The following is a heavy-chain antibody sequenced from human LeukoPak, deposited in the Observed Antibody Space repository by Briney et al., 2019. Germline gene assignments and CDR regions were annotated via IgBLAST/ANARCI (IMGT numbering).Heavy chain of an antibody. CDR1: GGSFSGYY. Sequence: SETLSLTCAVYGGSFSGYYWSWIRQPPGKGLEWIGEINHSGSTNYNPSLKSRVTISVDASKNQFSLKLSSVTAADTAVYYCARGIRDYVWGSYRFQHWGQGTLVTVSS. CDR3: ARGIRDYVWGSYRFQH. CDR2: INHSGST. D-gene: IGHD3-16*02. J-gene: IGHJ1*01. V-gene: IGHV4-34*01.